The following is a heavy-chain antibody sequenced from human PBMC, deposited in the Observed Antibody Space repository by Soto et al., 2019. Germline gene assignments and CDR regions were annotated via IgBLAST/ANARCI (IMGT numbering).Heavy chain of an antibody. CDR2: ISSSSTYI. Sequence: EVQLVESGGGLVKPGGSLRLSCAASGFTFSSYSMNWVRQAPGKGLEWVSSISSSSTYIYYADSVKGRFTLSRDNAQNSLYLQMNSLRADDTAVYYCARDYGGNSPFDYWGQGTLVTVSS. CDR1: GFTFSSYS. CDR3: ARDYGGNSPFDY. V-gene: IGHV3-21*01. D-gene: IGHD4-17*01. J-gene: IGHJ4*02.